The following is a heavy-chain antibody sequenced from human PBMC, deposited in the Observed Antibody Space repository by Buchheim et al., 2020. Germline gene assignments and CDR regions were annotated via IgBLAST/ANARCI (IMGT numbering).Heavy chain of an antibody. Sequence: QVQLVESGGGVVQPGRSLRLSCAASGFTFSSYGMHWVRQAPGKGLEWVAVISYDGSNKYYADSVKGRSTISRDNSNNTLYLQRNSLRAEDTAVYYCAKEGSGYGSFDYWGQGTL. V-gene: IGHV3-30*18. CDR3: AKEGSGYGSFDY. J-gene: IGHJ4*02. CDR1: GFTFSSYG. D-gene: IGHD5-12*01. CDR2: ISYDGSNK.